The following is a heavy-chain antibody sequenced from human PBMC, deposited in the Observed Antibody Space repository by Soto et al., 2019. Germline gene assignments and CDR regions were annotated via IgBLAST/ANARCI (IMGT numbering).Heavy chain of an antibody. D-gene: IGHD1-1*01. V-gene: IGHV4-4*02. Sequence: QVQLQESGPGLVKPSGTLSLTCAVSSGSISSSNWWRWVRQPPGKGLEWIGEIYHSGSTNYNPSRKSRVTISVDKSQTQFSLKLSSVTAADMAVYYCAMTDWNQEMAAFDIWGQGSMVSASS. CDR2: IYHSGST. CDR3: AMTDWNQEMAAFDI. J-gene: IGHJ3*02. CDR1: SGSISSSNW.